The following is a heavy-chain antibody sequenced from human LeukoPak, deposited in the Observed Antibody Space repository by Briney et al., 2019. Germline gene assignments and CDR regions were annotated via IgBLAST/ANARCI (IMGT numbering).Heavy chain of an antibody. CDR3: ARDGLRVGYDYGWFDP. D-gene: IGHD5-12*01. Sequence: SETLSLTCTVSGGSISSSSYYWGWIRQPPGKGLEWIGSIYYSGSTYYNPSLKSRVTISVDTSKNQFSLKLSSVTAADTAVYYCARDGLRVGYDYGWFDPWGQGTLVTVSS. V-gene: IGHV4-39*07. CDR2: IYYSGST. CDR1: GGSISSSSYY. J-gene: IGHJ5*02.